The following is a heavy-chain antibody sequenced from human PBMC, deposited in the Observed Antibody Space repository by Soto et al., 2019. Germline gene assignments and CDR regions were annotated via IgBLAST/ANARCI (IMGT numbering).Heavy chain of an antibody. D-gene: IGHD6-13*01. CDR3: AHEDIAAAGTYGMDV. Sequence: LRLSCAASGFTFSSYEMNWVRQAPGKGLEWVSYISSSGSTIYYADSVKGRFTISRDNAKNSLYLQMNSLRAEDTAVYYCAHEDIAAAGTYGMDVWGQGTTVTVSS. V-gene: IGHV3-48*03. CDR2: ISSSGSTI. CDR1: GFTFSSYE. J-gene: IGHJ6*02.